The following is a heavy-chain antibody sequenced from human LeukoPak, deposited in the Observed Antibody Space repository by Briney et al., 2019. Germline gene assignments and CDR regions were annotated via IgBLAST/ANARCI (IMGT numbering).Heavy chain of an antibody. D-gene: IGHD6-19*01. V-gene: IGHV1-2*02. CDR3: ARSSGWSDDAFDI. J-gene: IGHJ3*02. CDR1: GYTFTSYD. CDR2: INPNSGGT. Sequence: ASVKVSCKASGYTFTSYDINWVRQATGQGLEWMGWINPNSGGTNYAQKFQGRVTMTRDTSISTAYMELSRLRSDDTAVYYCARSSGWSDDAFDIWGQGTMVTVSS.